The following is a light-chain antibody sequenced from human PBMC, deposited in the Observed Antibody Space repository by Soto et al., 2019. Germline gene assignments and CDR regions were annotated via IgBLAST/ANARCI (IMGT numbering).Light chain of an antibody. Sequence: QSALTQPASVSGSPGQSITISCTGSSSDVGGYNYVSWYQQHPGKAPKLMIYEVSNRPSGISNRFSGSKSGNTASLTLSGLQAEDEADYYCSSYTDRNNVVFGTGTKLTVL. CDR1: SSDVGGYNY. CDR3: SSYTDRNNVV. V-gene: IGLV2-14*01. CDR2: EVS. J-gene: IGLJ1*01.